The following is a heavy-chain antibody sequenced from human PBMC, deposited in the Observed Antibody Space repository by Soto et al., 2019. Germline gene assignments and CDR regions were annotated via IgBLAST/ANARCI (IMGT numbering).Heavy chain of an antibody. V-gene: IGHV4-59*12. CDR2: IYYSGST. CDR1: GGSISSYY. CDR3: ARDLHEGLTADPGPFGN. J-gene: IGHJ4*01. D-gene: IGHD2-21*02. Sequence: SETLSLTCTVSGGSISSYYWSWIRRPPGKGLEWIGYIYYSGSTNYNPSLRSRVTISVDTSKNQFSLKVTSVTAADTAVYFCARDLHEGLTADPGPFGNWSHGTQVTVSS.